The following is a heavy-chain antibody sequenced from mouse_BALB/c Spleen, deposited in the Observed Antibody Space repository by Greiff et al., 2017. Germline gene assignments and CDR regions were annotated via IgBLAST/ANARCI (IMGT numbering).Heavy chain of an antibody. CDR1: GFSLTSYG. V-gene: IGHV2-9*02. J-gene: IGHJ2*01. D-gene: IGHD2-2*01. CDR3: ARERGLNGYDGFDY. CDR2: IWAGGST. Sequence: QVQLKESGPGLVAPSQSLSITCTVSGFSLTSYGVHWVRQPPGKSLEWLGVIWAGGSTNYNSALMSRLSISKDNSKSQVFLKMNSLQTDDTAMYYCARERGLNGYDGFDYWGQGTTLTVSS.